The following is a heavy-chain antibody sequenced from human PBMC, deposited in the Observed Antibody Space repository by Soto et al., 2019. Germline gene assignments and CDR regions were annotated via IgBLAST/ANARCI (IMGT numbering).Heavy chain of an antibody. CDR3: ARGGGSYGWDYVDY. CDR1: GFTFSSYW. V-gene: IGHV3-74*01. CDR2: INSDGSST. J-gene: IGHJ4*02. Sequence: EVQLVESGGGLVQPGGSLRLSCAASGFTFSSYWMHWVRQAPGKGLVWVSRINSDGSSTAYADSVKGRFTISRDNTKNTLDLQMNSLRAADTAVYYCARGGGSYGWDYVDYGGQGTLVTVSS. D-gene: IGHD5-18*01.